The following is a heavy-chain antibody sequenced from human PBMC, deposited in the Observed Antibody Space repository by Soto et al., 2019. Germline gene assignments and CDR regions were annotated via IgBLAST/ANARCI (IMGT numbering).Heavy chain of an antibody. D-gene: IGHD6-6*01. CDR2: IYYSGST. V-gene: IGHV4-61*01. CDR1: GGSVSSGSYY. J-gene: IGHJ4*02. CDR3: ARADEAARLGPFDY. Sequence: PSETLYLTCTVSGGSVSSGSYYWSWIRQPPGKGLEWIGYIYYSGSTNYNPSLKSRVTISVDTSKNQFSLKLSSVTAADTAVYYCARADEAARLGPFDYWGQGTLVTVSS.